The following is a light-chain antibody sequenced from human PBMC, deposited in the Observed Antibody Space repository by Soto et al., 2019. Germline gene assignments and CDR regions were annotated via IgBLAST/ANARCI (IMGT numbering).Light chain of an antibody. CDR3: QLYGSASPRT. V-gene: IGKV3-20*01. CDR2: DAS. CDR1: QSVSSSY. Sequence: EIVLTQSPGTLSLSPGERATLSCRASQSVSSSYLAWYQQKPGQAPRLVIYDASNRATGIPDRFSGSGSGTDFTLTISRLEPEYFAVSYCQLYGSASPRTFGQGTNVEIK. J-gene: IGKJ1*01.